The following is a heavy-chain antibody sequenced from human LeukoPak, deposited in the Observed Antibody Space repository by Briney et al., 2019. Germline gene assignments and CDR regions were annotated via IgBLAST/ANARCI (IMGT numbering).Heavy chain of an antibody. J-gene: IGHJ4*02. CDR2: IIPIFGTA. D-gene: IGHD3-22*01. CDR3: AREGAVYYDSSGYFDY. CDR1: GGTFISYA. Sequence: ASVKVSCKASGGTFISYAISWVRQAPGQGLEWMGGIIPIFGTANYAQKFQGRVTITADESTSTAYMELSSLRSEDTAVYYCAREGAVYYDSSGYFDYWGQGTLVTVSS. V-gene: IGHV1-69*13.